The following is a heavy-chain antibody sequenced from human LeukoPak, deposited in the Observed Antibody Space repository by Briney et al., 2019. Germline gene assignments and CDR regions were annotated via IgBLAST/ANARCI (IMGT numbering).Heavy chain of an antibody. Sequence: GASVKVSCKASGYTFTNYGLTWVRQAPGQGLEWRGWISTYNGNTNYAQSIQGRVTMTTDTSTTTAYMELRSLRSDDTAVYYCARDLGYGAFERHDYWGQGTRVTVSS. J-gene: IGHJ4*02. CDR2: ISTYNGNT. CDR3: ARDLGYGAFERHDY. CDR1: GYTFTNYG. V-gene: IGHV1-18*01. D-gene: IGHD5-12*01.